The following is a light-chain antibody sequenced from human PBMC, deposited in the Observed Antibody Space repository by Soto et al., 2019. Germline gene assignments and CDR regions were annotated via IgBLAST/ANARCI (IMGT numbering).Light chain of an antibody. J-gene: IGKJ1*01. V-gene: IGKV3-20*01. CDR1: QSVSSSY. Sequence: EIVLTQSACTLSWSPGERATLSCGASQSVSSSYLAWYQQKHGQAPRLLIYGASSRATGIPDRFSGSGYGTDFNLTISRLETEDFAVYDCQQYGSSPWTFGQGTKVDIK. CDR3: QQYGSSPWT. CDR2: GAS.